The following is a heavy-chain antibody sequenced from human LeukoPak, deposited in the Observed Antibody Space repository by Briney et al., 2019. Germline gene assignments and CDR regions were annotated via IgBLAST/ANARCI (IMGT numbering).Heavy chain of an antibody. Sequence: PGGSLRLSCAASGFTFSSYGMHWVRQAPGKGLEWVAVISYDGSNKYYADSVKGRFTISRDNSKNTLYLQMNSLRAEDTAVYYCARSAYSSGWSWFDPWGQGTLVTVSS. CDR2: ISYDGSNK. D-gene: IGHD6-19*01. CDR3: ARSAYSSGWSWFDP. CDR1: GFTFSSYG. V-gene: IGHV3-30*03. J-gene: IGHJ5*02.